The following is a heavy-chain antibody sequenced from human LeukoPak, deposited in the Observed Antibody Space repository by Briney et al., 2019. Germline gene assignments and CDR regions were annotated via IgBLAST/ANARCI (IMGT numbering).Heavy chain of an antibody. J-gene: IGHJ4*02. D-gene: IGHD1-26*01. CDR3: AKDRGSEGATTWVDY. V-gene: IGHV3-33*06. Sequence: GGSLRLSCAASGFTFTNYGMHWVRQAPGKGLEWVAVIWYDGGQKYYADSVKGRFTISRDNSKNTLYLQMNSLRAEDTAVYYCAKDRGSEGATTWVDYWGQGTLVTVSS. CDR1: GFTFTNYG. CDR2: IWYDGGQK.